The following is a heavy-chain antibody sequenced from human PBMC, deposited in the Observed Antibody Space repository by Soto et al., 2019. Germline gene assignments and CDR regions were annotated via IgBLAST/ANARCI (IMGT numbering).Heavy chain of an antibody. Sequence: ASVKVSCKASGYTFTGYYMHWVRQAPGQGLEWMGWINPNSGGTNYAQKFQGRVTMTRDTSISTAYMELSRLRSDDTAVYYCARDGITSWGLHRMDVWGQGTTGTVSS. D-gene: IGHD3-16*01. CDR3: ARDGITSWGLHRMDV. CDR2: INPNSGGT. CDR1: GYTFTGYY. J-gene: IGHJ6*02. V-gene: IGHV1-2*02.